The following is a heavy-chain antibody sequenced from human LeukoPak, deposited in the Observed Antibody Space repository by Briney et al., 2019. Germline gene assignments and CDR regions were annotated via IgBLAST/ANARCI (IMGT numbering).Heavy chain of an antibody. J-gene: IGHJ4*02. Sequence: GGSLRLSSADSGFTFTSYSMNWVRQAPGKGLEWVSSISSSSSYIYYADSVKGRFTISRDNAKNSLYLQMNSLRAEDTAVYYCARMYNGSYLAFHYWGQGTLVTVSS. V-gene: IGHV3-21*01. D-gene: IGHD1-26*01. CDR3: ARMYNGSYLAFHY. CDR1: GFTFTSYS. CDR2: ISSSSSYI.